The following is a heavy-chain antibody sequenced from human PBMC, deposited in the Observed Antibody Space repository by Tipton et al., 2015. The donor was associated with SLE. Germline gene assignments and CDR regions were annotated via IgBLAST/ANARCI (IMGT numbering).Heavy chain of an antibody. Sequence: SLRLSCAASGVTFSSYAMRWVRQAPGKGLEWVSGISGSGGSTSYADSVKGRFTISRDNSKNTLYLQMISLRAEDTAVYYCAKDRWSSGWTFDYWGQGTLVTVSS. V-gene: IGHV3-23*01. CDR1: GVTFSSYA. D-gene: IGHD6-19*01. CDR3: AKDRWSSGWTFDY. CDR2: ISGSGGST. J-gene: IGHJ4*02.